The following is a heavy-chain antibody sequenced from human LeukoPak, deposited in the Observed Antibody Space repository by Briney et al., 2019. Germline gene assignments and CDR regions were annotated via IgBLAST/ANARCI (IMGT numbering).Heavy chain of an antibody. CDR3: ARFEGYDFLTGYAYYFDH. V-gene: IGHV4-59*01. J-gene: IGHJ4*02. D-gene: IGHD3-9*01. Sequence: PSETLSLTCTVSGGSISSFYWSWSWIRQPPGKGVEWIGYIDYTGSTIYNPSLKSRVTISVDTSRNQFSPKLNSVTAADTAVYYCARFEGYDFLTGYAYYFDHWGQGTLVTVSS. CDR1: GGSISSFY. CDR2: IDYTGST.